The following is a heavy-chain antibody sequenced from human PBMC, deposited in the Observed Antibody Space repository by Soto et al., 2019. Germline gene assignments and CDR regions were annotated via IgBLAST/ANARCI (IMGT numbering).Heavy chain of an antibody. CDR3: ATAPAHLTWRHLDK. D-gene: IGHD3-3*01. J-gene: IGHJ4*02. V-gene: IGHV4-59*01. Sequence: PSETLSLTCSVSGGSINSGYWNWIRQSPGKGLEWIGFIYYSGNTNYNPSLRGRVSISLDTSRNQFSLKLNSVTAADTAVYYCATAPAHLTWRHLDKWGQGALDSVSA. CDR2: IYYSGNT. CDR1: GGSINSGY.